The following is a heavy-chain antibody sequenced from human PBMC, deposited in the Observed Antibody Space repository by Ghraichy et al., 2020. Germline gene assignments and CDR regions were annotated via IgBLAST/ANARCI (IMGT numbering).Heavy chain of an antibody. V-gene: IGHV3-11*01. CDR2: ISSSGSTI. D-gene: IGHD2-15*01. J-gene: IGHJ4*02. Sequence: GSLRLSCAASGFTFSDYYMSWIRQAPGKGLEWVSYISSSGSTIYYADSVKGRFTISRDNAKNSLYLQMNSLRAEDTAVYYCAREPPRGYCSGGSCPGFDYWGQGTLVTVSS. CDR1: GFTFSDYY. CDR3: AREPPRGYCSGGSCPGFDY.